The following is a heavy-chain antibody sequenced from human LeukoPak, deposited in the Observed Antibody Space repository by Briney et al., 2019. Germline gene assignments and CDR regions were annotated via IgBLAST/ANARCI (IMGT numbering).Heavy chain of an antibody. V-gene: IGHV3-23*01. Sequence: GGSLRLPCAASGFTFSSYAMSWVRQAPGKGRGCVSHISATGGTTYYADSVKGRFTISRDNSKNTLYLQMNSLRAEDTALYYCARQIGGNYYYYGMDVWGQGTTVTVSS. CDR1: GFTFSSYA. CDR2: ISATGGTT. CDR3: ARQIGGNYYYYGMDV. J-gene: IGHJ6*02. D-gene: IGHD2-15*01.